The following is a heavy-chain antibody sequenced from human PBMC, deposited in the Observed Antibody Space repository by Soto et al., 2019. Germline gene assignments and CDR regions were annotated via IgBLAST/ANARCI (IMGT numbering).Heavy chain of an antibody. CDR3: ARALFGSYDYYDHLDV. J-gene: IGHJ6*02. V-gene: IGHV3-48*03. CDR1: GFTFSSYE. D-gene: IGHD3-16*01. CDR2: ISHSGSTT. Sequence: EVQLVESGGGLVQPGGSLRLSCAASGFTFSSYEMNWVRQAPGKGLEWVSYISHSGSTTSYADSVMGRFTISRDDAKNSLYLQMHSLRAEYTASYFCARALFGSYDYYDHLDVWGQGTTVTVSS.